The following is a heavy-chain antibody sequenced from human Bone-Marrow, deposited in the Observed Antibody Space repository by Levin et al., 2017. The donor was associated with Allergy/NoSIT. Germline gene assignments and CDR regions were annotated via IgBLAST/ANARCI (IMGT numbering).Heavy chain of an antibody. CDR1: GGSVSSDTYY. Sequence: SQTLSLTCTVSGGSVSSDTYYWSWIRQPPGKGLEWIGYISSSGSTYYNPSLMSRVTISVHTSKNQFSLKLSSVTAADTAVYYCARDDYADFTGWVWGQGSLVTVSS. D-gene: IGHD4-17*01. CDR3: ARDDYADFTGWV. J-gene: IGHJ4*02. CDR2: ISSSGST. V-gene: IGHV4-61*01.